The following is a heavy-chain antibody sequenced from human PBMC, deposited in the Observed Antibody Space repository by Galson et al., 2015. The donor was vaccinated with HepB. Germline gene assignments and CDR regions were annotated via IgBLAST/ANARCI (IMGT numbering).Heavy chain of an antibody. CDR1: GFTFRNYG. J-gene: IGHJ4*02. CDR2: VYYDGSNK. CDR3: ARYSSSWYAFDY. D-gene: IGHD6-13*01. V-gene: IGHV3-30*19. Sequence: SLRLSCAASGFTFRNYGMHWVRQAPGKGLEWVAVVYYDGSNKYYADSVKGRFTISRDNSKNTLYLQMNSLRAEDTAVYYCARYSSSWYAFDYWGQGTLVTVSS.